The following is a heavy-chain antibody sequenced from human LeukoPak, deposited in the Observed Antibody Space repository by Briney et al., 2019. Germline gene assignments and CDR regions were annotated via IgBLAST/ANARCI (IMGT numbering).Heavy chain of an antibody. CDR2: ISSSSSYI. J-gene: IGHJ4*02. CDR1: GFTFSSYS. D-gene: IGHD5-12*01. CDR3: ASSRLYSGYEGGLDY. Sequence: GGSLGLSCAAPGFTFSSYSMNWVRQAPGKGLEWVSSISSSSSYIYYADSVKGRFTISRDNAKNSLYLQMNSLRAEDTAVYYCASSRLYSGYEGGLDYWGQGTLVTVSS. V-gene: IGHV3-21*01.